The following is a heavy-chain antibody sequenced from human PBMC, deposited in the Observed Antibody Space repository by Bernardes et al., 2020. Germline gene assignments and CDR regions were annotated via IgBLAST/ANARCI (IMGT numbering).Heavy chain of an antibody. D-gene: IGHD2-15*01. CDR2: ISGSGGST. CDR3: AKVSDCSGGSCYSAYFQH. V-gene: IGHV3-23*01. Sequence: VGSLRLSCAASGFTFSSYAMSWVRQAPGKGLEWVSAISGSGGSTYYADSVKGRFTISRDNSKNTLYLQMNSLRAEDTAVYYCAKVSDCSGGSCYSAYFQHWGQGTLVTVSS. CDR1: GFTFSSYA. J-gene: IGHJ1*01.